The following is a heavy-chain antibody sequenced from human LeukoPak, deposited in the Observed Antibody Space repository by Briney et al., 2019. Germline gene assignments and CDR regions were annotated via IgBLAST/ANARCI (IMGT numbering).Heavy chain of an antibody. CDR2: IRSKAYGGTT. CDR1: GFTFGDYA. V-gene: IGHV3-49*04. J-gene: IGHJ4*02. CDR3: TREGRGSDAFDY. D-gene: IGHD3-16*01. Sequence: QAGGSLRLSCTTSGFTFGDYAMSWVRQAPGKRLEWVGFIRSKAYGGTTEYAASVKGRFTISRDDSRRIVYLQMNSLKTEDTAVYYCTREGRGSDAFDYWGQETLVTVSS.